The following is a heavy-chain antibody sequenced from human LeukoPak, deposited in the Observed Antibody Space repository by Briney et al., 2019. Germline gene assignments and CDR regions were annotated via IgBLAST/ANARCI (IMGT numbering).Heavy chain of an antibody. Sequence: GGSLRLSCAASGFTFSSYWMSWVRQAPGKGLEWVANIKQDGSEKYYVDSVKGRFTISRDNAKNSLYLQMNSLRAEDTAVYYCARDQDYYDSSGYPTGYYFDYWGQGTLVTVSS. CDR1: GFTFSSYW. D-gene: IGHD3-22*01. V-gene: IGHV3-7*01. CDR2: IKQDGSEK. CDR3: ARDQDYYDSSGYPTGYYFDY. J-gene: IGHJ4*02.